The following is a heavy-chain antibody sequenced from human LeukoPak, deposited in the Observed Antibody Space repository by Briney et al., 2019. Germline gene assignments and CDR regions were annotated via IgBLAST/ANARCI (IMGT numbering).Heavy chain of an antibody. V-gene: IGHV4-4*07. D-gene: IGHD2-2*01. J-gene: IGHJ5*02. CDR2: IYTSGST. Sequence: SETLSLTRTVSGGSISSYYWSWIRQPAGKGLEWIGRIYTSGSTNYNPSLKSRVTMSVDTSKNQFSLKLSSVTAADTAVYYCARENGAIVVVPAAMEGWFEPWGQGTLVTVSS. CDR1: GGSISSYY. CDR3: ARENGAIVVVPAAMEGWFEP.